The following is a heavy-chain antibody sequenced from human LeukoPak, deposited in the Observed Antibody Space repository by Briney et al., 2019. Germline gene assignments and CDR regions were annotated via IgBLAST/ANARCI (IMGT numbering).Heavy chain of an antibody. CDR1: GFTFSSYA. V-gene: IGHV3-64*01. D-gene: IGHD6-19*01. CDR3: ARDSSGWPYYFDY. J-gene: IGHJ4*02. CDR2: ISSNGGST. Sequence: GGSLRLSCAASGFTFSSYAMHWVRQAPGKGLEYVSAISSNGGSTYYASSVKGRFTISRDNSKNTLYLQMGSLRAEDMAVYYCARDSSGWPYYFDYWGQGTLVTVSS.